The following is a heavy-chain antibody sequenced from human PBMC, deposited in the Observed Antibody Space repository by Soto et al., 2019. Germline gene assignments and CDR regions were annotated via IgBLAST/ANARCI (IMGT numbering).Heavy chain of an antibody. J-gene: IGHJ4*02. CDR2: ISGSGGST. CDR3: AKVVAFGGSYQSRGFDY. Sequence: GGSLRLSCAASGFTFSSYAMSWVRQAPGKGLEWVSAISGSGGSTYYADSVKGRFTISRDNSKNTLYLQMNSLRAEDTAVYYCAKVVAFGGSYQSRGFDYWGQGTLVTVSS. V-gene: IGHV3-23*01. D-gene: IGHD1-26*01. CDR1: GFTFSSYA.